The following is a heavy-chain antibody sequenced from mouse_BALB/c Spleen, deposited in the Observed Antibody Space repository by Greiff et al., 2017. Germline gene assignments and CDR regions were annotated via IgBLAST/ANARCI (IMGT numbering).Heavy chain of an antibody. CDR1: GFSLTSYG. J-gene: IGHJ3*01. Sequence: QVQLKESGPGLVAPSQSLSITCTVSGFSLTSYGVHWVRQPPGKGLEWLGVIWAGGSTNYNSALMSRLSISKDNSKSQVFLKMNSLQTDDTAMYYCAREGGYALAYWGQGTLVTVSA. CDR2: IWAGGST. CDR3: AREGGYALAY. D-gene: IGHD2-10*02. V-gene: IGHV2-9*02.